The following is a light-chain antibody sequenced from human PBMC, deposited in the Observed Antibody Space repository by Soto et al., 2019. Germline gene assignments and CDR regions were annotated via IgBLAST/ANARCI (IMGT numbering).Light chain of an antibody. CDR3: QQSHSAPLT. Sequence: QMTQCPSSLFASVGDRVTITCRASQSISSHLNWYQQKVGQTPRLLIYAASTLQSEVPPRFSGSGSGTEFTLTISGLQRGDFATYYCQQSHSAPLTFGGGTKIQI. CDR1: QSISSH. CDR2: AAS. J-gene: IGKJ4*01. V-gene: IGKV1-39*01.